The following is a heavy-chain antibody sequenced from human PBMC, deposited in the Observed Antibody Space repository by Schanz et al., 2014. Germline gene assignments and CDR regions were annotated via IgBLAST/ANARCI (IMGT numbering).Heavy chain of an antibody. D-gene: IGHD4-17*01. CDR3: VRDLGGDQTDY. CDR2: MWNDGIKT. Sequence: VQLEESGGGVVQPGRSLTLSCAVSTSLFSRSVTHWVRQAPGKGLEWVAVMWNDGIKTHYADSGKGRFTISRDNSKNTLYLQVNSLRAEDTAVYYCVRDLGGDQTDYWGQGTLVTVSS. V-gene: IGHV3-33*08. J-gene: IGHJ4*02. CDR1: TSLFSRSV.